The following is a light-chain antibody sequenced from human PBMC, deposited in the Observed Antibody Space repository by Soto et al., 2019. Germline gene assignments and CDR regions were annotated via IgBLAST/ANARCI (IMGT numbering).Light chain of an antibody. CDR1: QSVSSSY. CDR2: DAS. V-gene: IGKV3-20*01. J-gene: IGKJ1*01. CDR3: QQYGSSPRT. Sequence: EIVLTRSPGTLSLSPGERATLSCRASQSVSSSYLAWYQQKPGQAPMLLIYDASSRATGIPDRFSGSGSGTDFTLTISRLEPEDFAVYYCQQYGSSPRTFGQGTKVDIK.